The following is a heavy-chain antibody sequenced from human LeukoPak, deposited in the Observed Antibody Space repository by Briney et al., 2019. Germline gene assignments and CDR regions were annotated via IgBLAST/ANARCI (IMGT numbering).Heavy chain of an antibody. CDR2: ISYDGSNK. CDR3: AKGSYGDYEALEY. CDR1: GFTFSSYG. V-gene: IGHV3-30*18. Sequence: PGGSLRLSCAASGFTFSSYGMHWVRQAPGKGLEWVAVISYDGSNKYYADSVKGRFTISRDNSKNTLYLQMNSLRAEDTAVYYCAKGSYGDYEALEYWGQGTLVTVSS. D-gene: IGHD4-17*01. J-gene: IGHJ4*02.